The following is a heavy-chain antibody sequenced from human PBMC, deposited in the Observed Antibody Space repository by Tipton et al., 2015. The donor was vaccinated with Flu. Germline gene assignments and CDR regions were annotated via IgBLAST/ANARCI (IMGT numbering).Heavy chain of an antibody. CDR3: ARAAAAALDY. Sequence: TLSLTCSVSGASISSGGYSWSWIRQPAGKGLEWIGRIYTSGSTNYNPSLKSRVTISVDTSKNQFSLNLSSMTAADTAVYFCARAAAAALDYWGQGTLVTVSS. CDR2: IYTSGST. D-gene: IGHD6-13*01. CDR1: GASISSGGYS. V-gene: IGHV4-61*02. J-gene: IGHJ4*02.